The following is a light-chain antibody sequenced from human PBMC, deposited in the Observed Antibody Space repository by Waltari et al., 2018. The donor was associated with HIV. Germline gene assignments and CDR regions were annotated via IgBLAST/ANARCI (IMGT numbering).Light chain of an antibody. Sequence: SALPQPASVSGSPGQSITISCPGTSSDVGGYNYVSWYQQHPGKAPKLMIDDVSNRPSGVSNRFSGSKSGNTASLTISGLQAEDEADYYCSSYTSSSTWVFGGGTKLTVL. CDR1: SSDVGGYNY. J-gene: IGLJ3*02. CDR3: SSYTSSSTWV. CDR2: DVS. V-gene: IGLV2-14*01.